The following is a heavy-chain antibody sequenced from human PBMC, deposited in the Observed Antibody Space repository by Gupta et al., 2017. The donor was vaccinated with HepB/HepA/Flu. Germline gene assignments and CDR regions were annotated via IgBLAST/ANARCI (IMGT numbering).Heavy chain of an antibody. D-gene: IGHD1-26*01. CDR3: AKDHRFGWELHFGEEFDY. CDR2: ISYDGSNK. J-gene: IGHJ4*02. V-gene: IGHV3-30*18. CDR1: GFTFSSYG. Sequence: QVQLVESGGGVVQPGRSLRLSCAASGFTFSSYGMHWVRQAPGKGLEWVAVISYDGSNKYYADSVKGRFTISRDNSKNTLYLQMNSLRAEDTAVYYCAKDHRFGWELHFGEEFDYWGQGTLVTVSS.